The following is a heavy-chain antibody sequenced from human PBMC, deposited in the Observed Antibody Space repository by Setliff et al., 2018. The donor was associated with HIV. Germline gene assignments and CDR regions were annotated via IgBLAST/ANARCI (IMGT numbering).Heavy chain of an antibody. Sequence: LRLSCAASGFTFGRYSMNWVRQAPGKGLEWAGFINSGSSSLFYGDSVKGRFTISRDDAKNSLILHMNSLRAEDTALYYCTRGRPRQLVSTRPPYHFDYWGQGTLVTVSS. CDR3: TRGRPRQLVSTRPPYHFDY. CDR2: INSGSSSL. J-gene: IGHJ4*02. V-gene: IGHV3-48*04. CDR1: GFTFGRYS. D-gene: IGHD6-13*01.